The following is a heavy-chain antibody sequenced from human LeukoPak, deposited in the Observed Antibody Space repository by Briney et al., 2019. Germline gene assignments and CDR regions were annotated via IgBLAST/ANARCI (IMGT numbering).Heavy chain of an antibody. D-gene: IGHD1-7*01. Sequence: GGSLRLSCAASGFTFSSYSMNWVRQAPGKGLEWVSHITASGTAMFYADSVKGRFTISRDNAKNSLYLQMNSLRDEDTAVYYCARDVNWNYYLDYWGQGTLVTVSS. V-gene: IGHV3-48*02. CDR2: ITASGTAM. CDR3: ARDVNWNYYLDY. J-gene: IGHJ4*02. CDR1: GFTFSSYS.